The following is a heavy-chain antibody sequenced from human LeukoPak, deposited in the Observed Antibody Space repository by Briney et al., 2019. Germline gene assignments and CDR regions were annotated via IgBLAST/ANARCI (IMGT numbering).Heavy chain of an antibody. CDR1: GFTFSSYA. Sequence: GGSLRLSCAASGFTFSSYAMSWVRQAPGKGLEGVSDIGGSGGSTYYADSVKGRFTISRDNSKNTLYLQMNSLRAEDTAVYFCAKWGSRGVLPFGIDVWGQGTTVTVSS. D-gene: IGHD3-10*01. CDR2: IGGSGGST. CDR3: AKWGSRGVLPFGIDV. J-gene: IGHJ6*02. V-gene: IGHV3-23*01.